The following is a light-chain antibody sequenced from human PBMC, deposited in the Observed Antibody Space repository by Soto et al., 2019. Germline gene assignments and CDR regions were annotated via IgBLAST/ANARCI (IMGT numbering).Light chain of an antibody. J-gene: IGLJ2*01. Sequence: QSVLTQPPSVSGAPGQRVTISCTGSSSNIGAGYDVHWYQQLPGTAPXXXXXXXXXXPSGXPXXXXXXXXXXXXXXXXXGXQXXDEADYYCQSYDSSLSGNVVFGGGTKVTVL. CDR3: QSYDSSLSGNVV. CDR2: XXX. V-gene: IGLV1-40*01. CDR1: SSNIGAGYD.